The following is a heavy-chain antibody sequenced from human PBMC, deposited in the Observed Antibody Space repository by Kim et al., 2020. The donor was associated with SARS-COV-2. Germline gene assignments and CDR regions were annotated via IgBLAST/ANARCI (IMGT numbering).Heavy chain of an antibody. CDR2: ISGSGGST. CDR1: GFTFSSYA. V-gene: IGHV3-23*01. CDR3: AGAAAIGDYYGMDV. D-gene: IGHD2-2*01. J-gene: IGHJ6*02. Sequence: GGSLRLSCAASGFTFSSYAMSWVRQAPGKGLEWVSAISGSGGSTYYADSVKGRFTISRDNSKNTLYLQMNSLRAEDTAVYYCAGAAAIGDYYGMDVWGQGTTVTVSS.